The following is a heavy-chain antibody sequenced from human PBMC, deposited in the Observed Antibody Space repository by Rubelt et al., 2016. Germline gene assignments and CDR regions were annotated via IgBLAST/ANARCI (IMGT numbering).Heavy chain of an antibody. J-gene: IGHJ6*02. V-gene: IGHV3-33*01. CDR3: ARESSSWYYYYYGMDV. Sequence: TFSSYGMHWVRQAPGKGLEWVAVIWYDGSNKYYADSVKGRFTMSRDNSKNTLYLQMNSLRAEDTAVYYCARESSSWYYYYYGMDVWGQGTTVTVSS. D-gene: IGHD6-13*01. CDR1: TFSSYG. CDR2: IWYDGSNK.